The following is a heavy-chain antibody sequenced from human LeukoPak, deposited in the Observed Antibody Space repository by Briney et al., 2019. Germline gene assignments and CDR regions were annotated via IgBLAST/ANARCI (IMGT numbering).Heavy chain of an antibody. J-gene: IGHJ5*02. CDR1: GGSISSGDYY. D-gene: IGHD2-2*01. CDR2: IYYSGST. Sequence: SETLSLTCTVSGGSISSGDYYWSWIRQPPGKGLEWIGYIYYSGSTYYNPSLKSRVTISVDTSKNQFSLKVSSVTAADTAVYYCARDLGVVPAAPYNWFDPWGQGTLVTVSS. V-gene: IGHV4-30-4*01. CDR3: ARDLGVVPAAPYNWFDP.